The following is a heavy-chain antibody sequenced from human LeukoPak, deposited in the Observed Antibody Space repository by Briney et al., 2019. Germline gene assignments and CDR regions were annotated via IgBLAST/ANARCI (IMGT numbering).Heavy chain of an antibody. D-gene: IGHD3-22*01. CDR1: GYTFTSYG. J-gene: IGHJ3*02. V-gene: IGHV1-18*01. Sequence: ASVTVSCKASGYTFTSYGISWVRQAPGQGLEWMGWISAYNGNTNYAQKLQGRVTMTTDTSTSTAYMELRSLRSDDTAVYYCARDGPDYYDSSGYYKREDAFDIWGQGTMVTVSS. CDR3: ARDGPDYYDSSGYYKREDAFDI. CDR2: ISAYNGNT.